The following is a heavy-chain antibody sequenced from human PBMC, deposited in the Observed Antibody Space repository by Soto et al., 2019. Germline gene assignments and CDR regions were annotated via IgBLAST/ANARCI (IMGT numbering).Heavy chain of an antibody. CDR2: ISYDGSNQ. CDR3: AKRAHRSGDYYGTDV. D-gene: IGHD6-19*01. Sequence: PGGSLRLSCAASGLTFSSYGMHWVRQAPGKGLEWVAVISYDGSNQYYADSVKGRFTISRDNSKNTLYLQMNSLRAEDTAVYYCAKRAHRSGDYYGTDVWGQGTTVTVSS. V-gene: IGHV3-30*18. CDR1: GLTFSSYG. J-gene: IGHJ6*02.